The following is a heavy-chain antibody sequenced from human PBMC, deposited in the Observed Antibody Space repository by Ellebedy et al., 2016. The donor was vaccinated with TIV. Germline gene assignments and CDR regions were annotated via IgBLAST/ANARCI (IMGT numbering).Heavy chain of an antibody. Sequence: AASVKVSCKASGYTFTSHYIHWMRQAPGQGLEWMGVINPSGSSTSYAQKFQGRITMTRDTYTTTVYMELSSLRSEDTAVYYCARDSRQWLEEYSFDYWGRGTLVTVSS. V-gene: IGHV1-46*01. CDR3: ARDSRQWLEEYSFDY. CDR2: INPSGSST. D-gene: IGHD6-19*01. J-gene: IGHJ4*02. CDR1: GYTFTSHY.